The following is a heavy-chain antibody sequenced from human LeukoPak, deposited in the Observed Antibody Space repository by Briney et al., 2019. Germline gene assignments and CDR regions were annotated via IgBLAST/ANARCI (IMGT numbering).Heavy chain of an antibody. CDR1: GFPSSSYW. D-gene: IGHD5-24*01. Sequence: GGSLRLSCVASGFPSSSYWMTWVRQAPGKGLEWVANIKQDGSKKSYVDSVKSRFTISRDNAKNSLYLQMNSLRAEDTAIYYCTRVGYIDEGIDYWGQGTLVTVSS. V-gene: IGHV3-7*04. CDR3: TRVGYIDEGIDY. J-gene: IGHJ4*02. CDR2: IKQDGSKK.